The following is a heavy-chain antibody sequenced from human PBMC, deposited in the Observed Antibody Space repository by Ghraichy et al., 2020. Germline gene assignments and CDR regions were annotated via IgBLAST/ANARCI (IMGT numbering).Heavy chain of an antibody. CDR1: GGSISSASYR. CDR3: ARHPVGYSTSTDCHLDS. CDR2: IYDSGNT. V-gene: IGHV4-39*01. Sequence: SQTLSLTCSVSGGSISSASYRWGWIRQTPGKGLEWIGSIYDSGNTYYNPSRRSRVTISVDTSKNQFSLKVNCVTAADTAVYDCARHPVGYSTSTDCHLDSWGHGTLVTVSS. D-gene: IGHD2-2*01. J-gene: IGHJ5*01.